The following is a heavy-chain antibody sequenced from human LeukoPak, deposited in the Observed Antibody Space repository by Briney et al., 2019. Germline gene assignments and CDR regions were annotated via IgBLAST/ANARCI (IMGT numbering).Heavy chain of an antibody. D-gene: IGHD2-15*01. CDR1: GYTLTELS. CDR3: ATESYSRGYGRDAFDI. V-gene: IGHV1-24*01. CDR2: FDPEDGET. Sequence: ASVKVSCKVSGYTLTELSMHWVRQAPGKGLEWMGGFDPEDGETIYAQKFQGRVTMTGDTSTDTAYMELSSLRSEDTAVYYCATESYSRGYGRDAFDIWGQGTMVTVSS. J-gene: IGHJ3*02.